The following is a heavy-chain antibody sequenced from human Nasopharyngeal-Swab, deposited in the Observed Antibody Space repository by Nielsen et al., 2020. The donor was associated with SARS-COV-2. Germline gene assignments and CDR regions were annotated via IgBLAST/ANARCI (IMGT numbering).Heavy chain of an antibody. J-gene: IGHJ5*02. CDR2: IYYRGST. CDR3: AADSTQRLVLKRTSFDP. D-gene: IGHD6-19*01. Sequence: WIRQSPGKGLEWIGSIYYRGSTYFNPSLESRVTISVDTSKNQFSLKLSSVTAADTAVYYCAADSTQRLVLKRTSFDPWGQGTLVTVSS. V-gene: IGHV4-39*01.